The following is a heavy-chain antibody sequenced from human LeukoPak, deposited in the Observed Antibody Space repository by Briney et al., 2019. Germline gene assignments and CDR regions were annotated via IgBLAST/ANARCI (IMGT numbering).Heavy chain of an antibody. CDR3: ARGSRGYSYG. CDR2: IYYSGST. D-gene: IGHD5-18*01. J-gene: IGHJ4*02. V-gene: IGHV4-59*01. Sequence: SETLSLTCTVSGGSISTYYGNWIRQAPGRGLEWIGYIYYSGSTNYNPSLKSRVTMSVDTSRNQFSLKLSSVTAADTAVYYCARGSRGYSYGWGQGTLVTVSS. CDR1: GGSISTYY.